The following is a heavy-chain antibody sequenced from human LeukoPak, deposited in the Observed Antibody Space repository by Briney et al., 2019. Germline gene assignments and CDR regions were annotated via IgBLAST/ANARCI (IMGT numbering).Heavy chain of an antibody. CDR1: GGSISSYY. V-gene: IGHV4-59*01. CDR3: ARGAAAAAWFDP. Sequence: SETLSLTCTVSGGSISSYYWSWIRQPPGKGLEWIGYIYYSGSTNYNPSLKSRVTIPVDTSKNQLSLKLSSVTAADTAVYYCARGAAAAAWFDPWGQGTLVTVSS. CDR2: IYYSGST. J-gene: IGHJ5*02. D-gene: IGHD6-13*01.